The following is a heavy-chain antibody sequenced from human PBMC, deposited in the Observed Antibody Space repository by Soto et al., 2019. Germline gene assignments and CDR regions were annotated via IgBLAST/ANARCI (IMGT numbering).Heavy chain of an antibody. Sequence: GGSLRLSCAASGFTFSSYGMHRVRQAPGKGLEWVAVISYDGSNKYYADSVKGRFTISRDNSKNTLYLQMNSLRAEDTAVYYCAKDRGVGATYYYYGMDVWGQGTTVTVSS. V-gene: IGHV3-30*18. CDR1: GFTFSSYG. CDR2: ISYDGSNK. D-gene: IGHD1-26*01. J-gene: IGHJ6*02. CDR3: AKDRGVGATYYYYGMDV.